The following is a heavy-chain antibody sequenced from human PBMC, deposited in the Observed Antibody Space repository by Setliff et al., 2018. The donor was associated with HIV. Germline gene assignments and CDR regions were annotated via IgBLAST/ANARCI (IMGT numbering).Heavy chain of an antibody. CDR1: GGSFSGYY. D-gene: IGHD5-12*01. J-gene: IGHJ4*02. CDR2: IYYSGST. Sequence: PSETLSLTCAVYGGSFSGYYWSWIRQPPGKGLEWIGYIYYSGSTYYDPSLKSRVTISVDTSKNQFSLKVSSVTAADTAVYYCARDRGGGYNNLDYWGQGTLVTVSS. CDR3: ARDRGGGYNNLDY. V-gene: IGHV4-30-4*01.